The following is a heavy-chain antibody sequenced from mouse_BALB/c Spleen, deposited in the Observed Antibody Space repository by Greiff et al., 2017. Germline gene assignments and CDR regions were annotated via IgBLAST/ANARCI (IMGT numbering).Heavy chain of an antibody. Sequence: EVKLMESGGGLVKPGGSLKLSCAASGFTFSDYYMYWVRQTPEKRLEWVATISDGGSYTYYPDSVKGRFTISRDNAKNNLYLQMSSLKSEDTAMYYCARDYYGSRSWFAYWGQGTLVTVSA. CDR2: ISDGGSYT. V-gene: IGHV5-4*02. CDR1: GFTFSDYY. J-gene: IGHJ3*01. CDR3: ARDYYGSRSWFAY. D-gene: IGHD1-1*01.